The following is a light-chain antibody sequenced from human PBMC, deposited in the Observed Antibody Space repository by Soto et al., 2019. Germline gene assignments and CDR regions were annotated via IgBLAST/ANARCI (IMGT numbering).Light chain of an antibody. CDR3: RSYDASQSAHYV. CDR2: GIT. J-gene: IGLJ1*01. CDR1: SSNVGANYD. V-gene: IGLV1-40*01. Sequence: QSALTQPPSASGAPGQRVTISCTGSSSNVGANYDVPWYQQFPGTAPKLIIYGITNRPSGVPDRFSGSKSGNSASLAITGLQAEDEADYYCRSYDASQSAHYVFGGGTKLTVL.